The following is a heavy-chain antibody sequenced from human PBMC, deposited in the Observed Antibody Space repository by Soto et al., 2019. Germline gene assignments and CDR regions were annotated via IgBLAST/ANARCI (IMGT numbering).Heavy chain of an antibody. Sequence: LRLSCAASGFTFSDYYMSWIRQAPGKGLEWVSYISSSSSYTNYADSVKGRFTISRDNAKNSLYLQMNSLRAEDTAVYYCARAYYYDSSGYYGGAFDIWGQGTMVTVSS. CDR1: GFTFSDYY. CDR3: ARAYYYDSSGYYGGAFDI. D-gene: IGHD3-22*01. V-gene: IGHV3-11*06. J-gene: IGHJ3*02. CDR2: ISSSSSYT.